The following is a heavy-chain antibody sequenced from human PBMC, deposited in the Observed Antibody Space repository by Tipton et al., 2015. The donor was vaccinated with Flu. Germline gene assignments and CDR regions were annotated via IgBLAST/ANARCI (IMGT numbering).Heavy chain of an antibody. D-gene: IGHD3-10*01. CDR2: IYYDGSKK. CDR1: GYTFSDSG. CDR3: AKDYYGSGSLGCPDY. Sequence: SLRLSCAAFGYTFSDSGMHWVRQAPGKGLEWVTFIYYDGSKKFYADSVKGRFTTSRDNSKNTLYLEMNSLRPEDTAVYYCAKDYYGSGSLGCPDYWGQGTLVSVSS. J-gene: IGHJ4*02. V-gene: IGHV3-30*02.